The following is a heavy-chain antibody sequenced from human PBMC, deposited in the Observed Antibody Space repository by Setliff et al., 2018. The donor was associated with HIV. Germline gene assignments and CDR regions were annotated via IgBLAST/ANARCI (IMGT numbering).Heavy chain of an antibody. J-gene: IGHJ6*03. CDR2: IHESGST. CDR1: NGSISGYY. D-gene: IGHD3-10*01. CDR3: ATLYYYGSGSYYPEYYYMDV. V-gene: IGHV4-59*01. Sequence: SETLSLTCTVSNGSISGYYWSWIRQSPGKGLEWIGSIHESGSTHYNPSLKSRVTISVDTSKNQFSLKLSSVTAADTAVYYCATLYYYGSGSYYPEYYYMDVWGKGTTVTSP.